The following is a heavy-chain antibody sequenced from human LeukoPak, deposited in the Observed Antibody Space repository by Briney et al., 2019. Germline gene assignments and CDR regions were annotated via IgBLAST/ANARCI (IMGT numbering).Heavy chain of an antibody. CDR2: IKQDGSEK. Sequence: GGSLRLSCAASGLTFSSYWMSWVRQAPGKGLEWVANIKQDGSEKYYADSVKGRFSVSRDNANNSVYLQMNNLRAEDTAVYYCAAVIDYWGQGTLVTVSS. CDR3: AAVIDY. J-gene: IGHJ4*02. CDR1: GLTFSSYW. V-gene: IGHV3-7*01.